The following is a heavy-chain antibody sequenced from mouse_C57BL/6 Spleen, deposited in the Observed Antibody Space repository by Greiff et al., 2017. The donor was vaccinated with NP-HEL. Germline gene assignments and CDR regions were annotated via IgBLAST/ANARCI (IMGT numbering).Heavy chain of an antibody. D-gene: IGHD1-1*01. CDR1: GYSFTGYY. J-gene: IGHJ2*01. CDR2: INPSTGGT. Sequence: VQLQQSGPELVKPGASVKISCKASGYSFTGYYMNWVKQSPEKSLEWIGEINPSTGGTTYNQKFKAKATLTVDKSSSTAYMQLKSLTSEDSAVYYCARGFDYYGSSEYFDYWGQGTTLTVSS. CDR3: ARGFDYYGSSEYFDY. V-gene: IGHV1-42*01.